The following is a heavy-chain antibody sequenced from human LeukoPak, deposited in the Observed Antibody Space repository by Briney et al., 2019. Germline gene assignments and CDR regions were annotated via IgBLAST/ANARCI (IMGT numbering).Heavy chain of an antibody. J-gene: IGHJ4*02. Sequence: PGGSLRLSCAASGFTFSSYSMNWVRQAPGKGLEWVSSITFSSTYIYYADSVKGRFTISRDNAKNSLYLQINSLRAEDTAVYYCARDSTTFDFWGQGTLVTVSS. CDR2: ITFSSTYI. D-gene: IGHD1-1*01. V-gene: IGHV3-21*01. CDR1: GFTFSSYS. CDR3: ARDSTTFDF.